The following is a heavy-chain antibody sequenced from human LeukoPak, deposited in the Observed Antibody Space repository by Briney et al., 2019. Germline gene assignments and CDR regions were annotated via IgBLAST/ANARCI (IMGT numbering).Heavy chain of an antibody. CDR1: GGSISSYY. V-gene: IGHV4-59*08. CDR3: ARFSSGLSYFDY. CDR2: FYYGGST. Sequence: PSETLSLTCTVSGGSISSYYWSWIRQPPGKGLEWIGYFYYGGSTNYNPSLKSRVTISVDTSKNQFSLKLSSVTAADTAVYYCARFSSGLSYFDYWGQGTLVTVSS. D-gene: IGHD3-22*01. J-gene: IGHJ4*02.